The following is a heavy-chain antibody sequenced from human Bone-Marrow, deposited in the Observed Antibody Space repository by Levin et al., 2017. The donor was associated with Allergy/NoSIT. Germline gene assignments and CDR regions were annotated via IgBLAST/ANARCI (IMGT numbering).Heavy chain of an antibody. CDR1: GYTFTTYD. J-gene: IGHJ4*02. V-gene: IGHV1-8*01. CDR3: ARVGRIGVIDY. D-gene: IGHD1-26*01. CDR2: MNPNSGST. Sequence: ASVKVSCKTSGYTFTTYDVNWVRQATGQGLEWMGWMNPNSGSTDYAQKFQGRVSMTRNISISTAFMEVNSLTSEDTAIYYCARVGRIGVIDYWGPGTPVSVSS.